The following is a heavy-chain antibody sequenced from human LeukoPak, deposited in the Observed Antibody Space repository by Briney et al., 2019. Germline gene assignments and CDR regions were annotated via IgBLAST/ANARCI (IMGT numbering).Heavy chain of an antibody. CDR3: ARVSSSSARGAFDI. CDR2: IIPIFGTA. D-gene: IGHD6-6*01. V-gene: IGHV1-69*06. CDR1: GGTFSSYA. Sequence: GASVKVSCKASGGTFSSYAISWVRQAPGQGLERMGGIIPIFGTANYAQKFQGRVTITADKSTSTAYMELSSLRSEDTAVYYCARVSSSSARGAFDIWGQGTMVTVSS. J-gene: IGHJ3*02.